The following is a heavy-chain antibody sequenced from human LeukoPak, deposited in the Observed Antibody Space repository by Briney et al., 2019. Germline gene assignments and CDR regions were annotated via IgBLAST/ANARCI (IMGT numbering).Heavy chain of an antibody. CDR2: ISYDGSNK. CDR1: GFTFSSYG. J-gene: IGHJ4*02. D-gene: IGHD3-3*01. Sequence: GSLRLSCAASGFTFSSYGMHWVRQAPGKGLEWVAVISYDGSNKYYADSVKGRFTISRDNSKNTLYLQMNSLRAEDTAVYYCAKGGAYDFWSGYYENFDYWGQGTLVTVSS. V-gene: IGHV3-30*18. CDR3: AKGGAYDFWSGYYENFDY.